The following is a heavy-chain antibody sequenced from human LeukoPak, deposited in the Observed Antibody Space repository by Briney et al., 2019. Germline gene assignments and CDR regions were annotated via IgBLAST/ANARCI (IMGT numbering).Heavy chain of an antibody. CDR2: ISAYNGNT. D-gene: IGHD6-13*01. CDR3: ARGGRRSLIAAAGAGYFQH. Sequence: ASVKVSCKASGYTFTSYGISWVRQAPGQGLEWMGWISAYNGNTHYAQKLQGRVTMTTDTSTSTAYMELRSLRSDDTAVYYCARGGRRSLIAAAGAGYFQHWGQGTLVTVSS. CDR1: GYTFTSYG. J-gene: IGHJ1*01. V-gene: IGHV1-18*01.